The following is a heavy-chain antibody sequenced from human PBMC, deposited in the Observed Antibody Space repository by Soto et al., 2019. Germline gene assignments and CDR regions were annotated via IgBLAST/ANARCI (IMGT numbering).Heavy chain of an antibody. CDR2: LGDSGAPT. CDR3: GKGAMRSSHGLDV. CDR1: GFTFSADA. D-gene: IGHD1-26*01. J-gene: IGHJ6*02. Sequence: GGSLRLSCAASGFTFSADAMTWVRRAPGKGLEWVSGLGDSGAPTYYADSVKGRFTISRDNSGNKLFLQMDSLTVDDTAVYYCGKGAMRSSHGLDVWGQGTTVTVSS. V-gene: IGHV3-23*01.